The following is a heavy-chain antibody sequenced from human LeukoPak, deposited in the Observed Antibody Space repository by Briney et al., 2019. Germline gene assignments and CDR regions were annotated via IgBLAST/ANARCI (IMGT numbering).Heavy chain of an antibody. V-gene: IGHV4-59*01. Sequence: SETLSLTCTVSGGSISSYYWSWIRQPPGKGLEWIGYIYYSGSTNYNPSLKSRVTISVDTSKNQFSLKLSSVTAADTAVYYCARASGSYLRGYYFDYWGQGTLVTVSS. D-gene: IGHD1-26*01. CDR2: IYYSGST. CDR1: GGSISSYY. J-gene: IGHJ4*02. CDR3: ARASGSYLRGYYFDY.